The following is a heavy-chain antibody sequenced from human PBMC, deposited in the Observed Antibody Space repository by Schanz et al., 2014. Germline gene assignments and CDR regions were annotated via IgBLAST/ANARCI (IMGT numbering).Heavy chain of an antibody. CDR3: ASADYTNYFDY. J-gene: IGHJ4*02. Sequence: QVQLVDSGGGVVQPGRSLRLSCAASGFKFSIYAMHWVRQAPGKGLEWVAVISYDGRSKDYADSVKGRFTITRDNSKNTVFLQMNSLRGEDTAVYYCASADYTNYFDYWGQGTLVTVSS. CDR1: GFKFSIYA. D-gene: IGHD4-4*01. CDR2: ISYDGRSK. V-gene: IGHV3-30*04.